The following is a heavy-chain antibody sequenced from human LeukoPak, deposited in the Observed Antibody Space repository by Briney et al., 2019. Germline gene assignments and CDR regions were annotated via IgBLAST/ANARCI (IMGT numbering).Heavy chain of an antibody. D-gene: IGHD3-22*01. Sequence: GGSLRLSCAASEFIVSTKYMNWVRQAPGKGLEWVSVIYSGGRTYYADPVKGRSTISRDNSKKTLYLQMNSLRVEDTAVYYCATSNYYDKIDYWGQGTLVTVFS. CDR1: EFIVSTKY. CDR3: ATSNYYDKIDY. J-gene: IGHJ4*02. V-gene: IGHV3-53*01. CDR2: IYSGGRT.